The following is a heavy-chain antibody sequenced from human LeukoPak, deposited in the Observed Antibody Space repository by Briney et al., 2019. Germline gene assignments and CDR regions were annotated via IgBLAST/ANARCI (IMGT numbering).Heavy chain of an antibody. CDR3: ARAPRITMIVVVIRRYYFDY. J-gene: IGHJ4*02. V-gene: IGHV1-8*01. D-gene: IGHD3-22*01. CDR2: MNPNSGNT. CDR1: GYTFTSYD. Sequence: ASVKVPCKASGYTFTSYDINWVRQATGQGLEWMGWMNPNSGNTGYAQKFQGRVTMTRNTSISTAYMELSGLRSEDTAVYYCARAPRITMIVVVIRRYYFDYWGQGTLVTVSS.